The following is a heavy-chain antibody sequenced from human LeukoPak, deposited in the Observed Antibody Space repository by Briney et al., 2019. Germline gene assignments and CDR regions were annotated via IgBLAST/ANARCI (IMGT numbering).Heavy chain of an antibody. CDR2: IYSGGST. J-gene: IGHJ4*02. V-gene: IGHV3-53*01. CDR1: GFTVSSNY. D-gene: IGHD3-22*01. CDR3: AKGPYDSSGYYGGVH. Sequence: GGSLRLSCAASGFTVSSNYMSWVRQAPGKGLEWVSVIYSGGSTYYADSVKGRFTISRDNSKNTLYLQMNSLRAEDTAVYYCAKGPYDSSGYYGGVHWGQGTLVTVSS.